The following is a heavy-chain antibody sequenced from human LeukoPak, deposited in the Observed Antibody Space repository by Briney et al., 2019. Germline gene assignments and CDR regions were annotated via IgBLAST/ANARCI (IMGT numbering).Heavy chain of an antibody. CDR2: VYHSGST. J-gene: IGHJ4*02. CDR3: ARESPPGGQLWFQVDY. CDR1: GDSISTNHW. V-gene: IGHV4-4*02. D-gene: IGHD5-18*01. Sequence: SETLSLTCAVSGDSISTNHWWSWVRQPPGKGLEWIGEVYHSGSTYYNPSLKSRVTISVDTSKNQFSLKLSSVTAADTAVYYCARESPPGGQLWFQVDYWGQGTLVTVSS.